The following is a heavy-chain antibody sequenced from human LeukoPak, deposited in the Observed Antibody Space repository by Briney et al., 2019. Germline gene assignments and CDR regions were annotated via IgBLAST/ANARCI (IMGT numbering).Heavy chain of an antibody. J-gene: IGHJ4*02. V-gene: IGHV3-20*04. CDR1: GVSFDDYG. D-gene: IGHD3-22*01. CDR3: ARDLRVVITGSFDS. CDR2: INWNGDST. Sequence: PGGSLRLSCAASGVSFDDYGLTWVRQAPGKGLEWVSGINWNGDSTDYADSVKGRFTISRDNAKNSLYLQMNSLRAEDTALYYCARDLRVVITGSFDSWGQGTLVTVSS.